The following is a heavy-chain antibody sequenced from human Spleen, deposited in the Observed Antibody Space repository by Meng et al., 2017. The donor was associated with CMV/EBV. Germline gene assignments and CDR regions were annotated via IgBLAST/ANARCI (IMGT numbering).Heavy chain of an antibody. V-gene: IGHV3-33*06. D-gene: IGHD1-26*01. CDR2: IWYDGSND. Sequence: EYGFIFSDFGVHGVRQAPGKGLEWVAVIWYDGSNDYYADSLKGRFTISRDNSKNTLSLQMYSLRAEDTAVYYCAKGSSSYSKYIDYWGQGALVTVSS. J-gene: IGHJ4*02. CDR1: GFIFSDFG. CDR3: AKGSSSYSKYIDY.